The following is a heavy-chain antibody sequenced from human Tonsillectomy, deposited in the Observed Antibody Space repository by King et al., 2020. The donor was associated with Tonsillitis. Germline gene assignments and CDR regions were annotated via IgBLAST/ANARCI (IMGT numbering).Heavy chain of an antibody. CDR1: GFTFSSYA. D-gene: IGHD3-22*01. J-gene: IGHJ4*01. CDR2: IIGSGGTT. Sequence: VQLVESGGGLVQPGGSLRLSCEASGFTFSSYAMSWVRQAPGMXLEWVSAIIGSGGTTFYAESVKGRFTIXRDNSKNTLXLQVDSLTAEXTAVYYCAKDVTYCYXSNDNRHLDHWGXXXLVTVXS. CDR3: AKDVTYCYXSNDNRHLDH. V-gene: IGHV3-23*04.